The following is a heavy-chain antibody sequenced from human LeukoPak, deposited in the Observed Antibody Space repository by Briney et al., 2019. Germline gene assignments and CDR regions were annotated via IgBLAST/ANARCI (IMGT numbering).Heavy chain of an antibody. V-gene: IGHV4-61*05. CDR3: AREVEDGSGSYYNWVGGTYYMDV. CDR2: IYTSGST. D-gene: IGHD3-10*01. J-gene: IGHJ6*03. CDR1: GGSISSSSYY. Sequence: SETLSLTCTVSGGSISSSSYYWGWIRQPPGKGLEWIGRIYTSGSTNYNPSLKSRVTISVDTSKNQFSLKLSSVTAADTAVYYCAREVEDGSGSYYNWVGGTYYMDVWGKGTTVTISS.